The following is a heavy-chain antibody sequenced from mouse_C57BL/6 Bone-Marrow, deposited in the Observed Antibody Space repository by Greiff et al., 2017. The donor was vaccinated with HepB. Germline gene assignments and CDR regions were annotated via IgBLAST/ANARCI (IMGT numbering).Heavy chain of an antibody. CDR1: GYTFTSYW. Sequence: QVQLQQPGAELVRPGSSVKLSCKASGYTFTSYWMDWVKQRPGQGLEWIGDIYPGSGSTNYNEKFKSKATLTVDTSSSTAYMQLSSLTSEDSAVYYCARLYDLFDYWGQGTTLTVSS. J-gene: IGHJ2*01. D-gene: IGHD2-3*01. CDR3: ARLYDLFDY. CDR2: IYPGSGST. V-gene: IGHV1-55*01.